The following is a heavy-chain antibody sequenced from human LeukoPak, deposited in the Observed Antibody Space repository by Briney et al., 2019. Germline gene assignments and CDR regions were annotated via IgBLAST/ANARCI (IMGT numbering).Heavy chain of an antibody. V-gene: IGHV6-1*01. CDR2: TYYRSKWYN. D-gene: IGHD4-17*01. J-gene: IGHJ4*02. Sequence: SQTLSLTCAISGDSVSRNSAAWNWIRQSPSRGLEWQGRTYYRSKWYNDYAVSVKSRITINPDTSKNQFSLQLNSVTPEDTAVYYSPARPINYGGYVADYWVQGTLVTVSS. CDR3: PARPINYGGYVADY. CDR1: GDSVSRNSAA.